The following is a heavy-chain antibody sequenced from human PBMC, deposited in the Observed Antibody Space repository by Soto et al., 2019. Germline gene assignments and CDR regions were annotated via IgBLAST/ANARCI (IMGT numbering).Heavy chain of an antibody. CDR3: VREGRSSTSCNTGCAFDI. D-gene: IGHD2-2*02. V-gene: IGHV3-11*01. Sequence: GGSLRLSCAASGFTSWDYDMSWIRQAPGKGPEWVSYISRSGNTMYYGDYVKGRFTISRDNAENSVFLQMISLRAEDTAVYYCVREGRSSTSCNTGCAFDIWGQGTMVTVS. CDR1: GFTSWDYD. CDR2: ISRSGNTM. J-gene: IGHJ3*02.